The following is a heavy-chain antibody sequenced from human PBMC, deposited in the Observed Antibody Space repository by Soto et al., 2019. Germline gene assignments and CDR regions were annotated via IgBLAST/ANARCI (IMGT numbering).Heavy chain of an antibody. CDR2: INHRGDT. D-gene: IGHD5-12*01. CDR1: GGSFSGYY. Sequence: SETLSLTCAVSGGSFSGYYWSCIRQSPGKGLEWIGEINHRGDTTYNPSLTSRVTISLDSSKQQFSLILSSVTAADAAIYYCATYEYRTSLYGIDVLAQGAAVPGSS. CDR3: ATYEYRTSLYGIDV. V-gene: IGHV4-34*01. J-gene: IGHJ6*02.